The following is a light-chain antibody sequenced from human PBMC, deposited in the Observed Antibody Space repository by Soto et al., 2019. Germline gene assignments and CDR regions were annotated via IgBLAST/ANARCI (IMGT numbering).Light chain of an antibody. CDR3: QQYGSSPRT. J-gene: IGKJ1*01. CDR2: GAS. Sequence: NVLTQSPGTLSLSPGERATLSCRASQSVSSSYLAWYQQKPGQAPRLLIYGASSRATGIPDRFSGSGSGTAFTLTISRLEPEDFAVYYCQQYGSSPRTFGQGPKVDIK. CDR1: QSVSSSY. V-gene: IGKV3-20*01.